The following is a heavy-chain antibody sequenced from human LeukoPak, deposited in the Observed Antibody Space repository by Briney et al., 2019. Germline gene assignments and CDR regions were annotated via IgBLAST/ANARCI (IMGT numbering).Heavy chain of an antibody. CDR1: GFTFSSYA. Sequence: GGSLRLSCAASGFTFSSYAVSWVRQAPGKGLEWVSAISGSGGSTYYADSVKGRFTISRDNSKNTLYLQMNSLRAEDTAVYYCAKGPYYYGSGSIDYWGQGTLVTVSS. J-gene: IGHJ4*02. CDR3: AKGPYYYGSGSIDY. CDR2: ISGSGGST. D-gene: IGHD3-10*01. V-gene: IGHV3-23*01.